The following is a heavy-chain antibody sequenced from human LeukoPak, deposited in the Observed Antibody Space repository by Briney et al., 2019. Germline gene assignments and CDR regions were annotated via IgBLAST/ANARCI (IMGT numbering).Heavy chain of an antibody. Sequence: GGSLRLSCAASGFTFSTYWMSWVRQAPGKGLEWVANIKQHGGEKYYVDSVKGRFTISRDNAKNSLYLQMNSLRAEDTAVYYCAREDGSGSYYDVFDYWGQGTLVTVSS. CDR2: IKQHGGEK. CDR3: AREDGSGSYYDVFDY. J-gene: IGHJ4*02. CDR1: GFTFSTYW. D-gene: IGHD3-10*01. V-gene: IGHV3-7*01.